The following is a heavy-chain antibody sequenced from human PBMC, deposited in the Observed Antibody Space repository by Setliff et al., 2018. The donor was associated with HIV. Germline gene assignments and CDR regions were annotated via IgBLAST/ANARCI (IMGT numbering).Heavy chain of an antibody. CDR1: GGSISSYY. D-gene: IGHD3-10*01. V-gene: IGHV4-4*08. CDR3: ARSARFFYASGSRWYFAL. CDR2: IYTSESS. J-gene: IGHJ2*01. Sequence: SETLSLTCSVSGGSISSYYWSWIRQPPGKGLEWIGYIYTSESSPYNPSLKSRVTFSVDTSKNQFSLKLSSVTAADTAVYYCARSARFFYASGSRWYFALWGRGTLVTVSS.